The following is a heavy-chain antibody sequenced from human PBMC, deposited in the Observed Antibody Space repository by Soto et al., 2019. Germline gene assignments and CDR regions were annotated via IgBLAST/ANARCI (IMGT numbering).Heavy chain of an antibody. Sequence: SETLSLTCGVSGGTVASSHWWSWVRQSPGGGLEWIGNVYHTGDTNLNPSLQSRVTISVDKSNNQFSLRPNSLTAADTAVYFCTREIVTAGGNNYFDPWGPGTLVTVSS. V-gene: IGHV4-4*02. D-gene: IGHD2-21*02. CDR3: TREIVTAGGNNYFDP. CDR2: VYHTGDT. J-gene: IGHJ5*02. CDR1: GGTVASSHW.